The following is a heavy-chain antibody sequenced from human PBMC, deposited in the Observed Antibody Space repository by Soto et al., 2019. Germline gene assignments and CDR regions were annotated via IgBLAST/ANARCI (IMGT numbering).Heavy chain of an antibody. J-gene: IGHJ4*02. CDR1: GDSITSGPYY. V-gene: IGHV4-30-4*08. Sequence: QVQLQESGPGLVKPSQTLSVTCTVSGDSITSGPYYWSWVRQLPGRVLAWLGYIYFRGNSYYNPSLTSRSTRSLDRSKNSCSQDLSTGPGADTAVDYCARSGGSNSWYGVFDFWGQGTLVNVSS. CDR3: ARSGGSNSWYGVFDF. CDR2: IYFRGNS. D-gene: IGHD2-15*01.